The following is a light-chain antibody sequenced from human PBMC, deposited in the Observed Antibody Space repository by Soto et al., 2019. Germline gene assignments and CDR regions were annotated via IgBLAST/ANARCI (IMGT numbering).Light chain of an antibody. CDR3: QQYDNWPSVT. CDR2: DAS. J-gene: IGKJ4*01. Sequence: EIVLTQSPVTLSLSTGERATLSCRASQTVPSTFLSWYQQKPGQAPRLLIYDASNRATGIPATFSGSGSGTEFTLTISSLQSEDFAIYYCQQYDNWPSVTFGGGTKVDIK. V-gene: IGKV3D-15*01. CDR1: QTVPST.